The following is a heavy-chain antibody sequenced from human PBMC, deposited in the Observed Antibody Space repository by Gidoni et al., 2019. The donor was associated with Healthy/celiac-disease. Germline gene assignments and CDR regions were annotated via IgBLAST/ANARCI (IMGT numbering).Heavy chain of an antibody. Sequence: EVPLVESGGGLVQHGGSLRLSCAASGFPVRGHYMRWVRQAPGKGLGWVSVIYSGGSTYYADSVKGRFTISRDNSKNTLYLQMNSLRAEDTAVYYCARLLAYCGGDCYPAFDIWGQGTMVTVSS. CDR1: GFPVRGHY. CDR2: IYSGGST. D-gene: IGHD2-21*02. J-gene: IGHJ3*02. V-gene: IGHV3-66*01. CDR3: ARLLAYCGGDCYPAFDI.